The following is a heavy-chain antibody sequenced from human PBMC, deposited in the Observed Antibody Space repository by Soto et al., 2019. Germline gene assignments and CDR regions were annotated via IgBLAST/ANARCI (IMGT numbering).Heavy chain of an antibody. V-gene: IGHV6-1*01. CDR1: GDSVSSQSGA. J-gene: IGHJ4*02. CDR3: ARAQPPGGASYNFDY. D-gene: IGHD1-26*01. Sequence: PSQTLSLTCVIFGDSVSSQSGAWNWIRQTPSGGLEWLGRTFCRSTCYHEYAESVKSRVTINPDTAKNQFSLQLDSVTPDDTAIYYCARAQPPGGASYNFDYWGQGALVTVSS. CDR2: TFCRSTCYH.